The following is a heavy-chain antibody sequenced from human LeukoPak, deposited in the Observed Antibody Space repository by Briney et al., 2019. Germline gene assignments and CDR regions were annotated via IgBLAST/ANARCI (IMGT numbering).Heavy chain of an antibody. J-gene: IGHJ4*02. CDR1: GFTFSSYG. V-gene: IGHV3-30*18. CDR3: AKETPHVDTADY. Sequence: GGSLRLSCAASGFTFSSYGMHWVRQAPGKGLEWVAVISYDGSNKYYADSVKGRFTISRDNSKNTLYLQMDSLRAEDTAVYYCAKETPHVDTADYWGQGTLVTVSS. D-gene: IGHD5-18*01. CDR2: ISYDGSNK.